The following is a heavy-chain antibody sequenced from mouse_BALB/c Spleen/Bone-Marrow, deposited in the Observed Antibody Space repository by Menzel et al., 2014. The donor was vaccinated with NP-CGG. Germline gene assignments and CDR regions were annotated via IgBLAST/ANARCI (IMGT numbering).Heavy chain of an antibody. CDR2: VFPRDSSI. J-gene: IGHJ3*01. CDR1: GHTFTSYA. CDR3: ARNYRYDEAWFAY. V-gene: IGHV1-85*01. Sequence: QVQLQQSGAELVKPWPSVKLSCKASGHTFTSYAINWFRQRPEQGLEWIGRVFPRDSSIDYNEKFTGKATLTADNSSSTAYTQLIRLTSQDSAVCFCARNYRYDEAWFAYWGQGTLVTVSA. D-gene: IGHD2-14*01.